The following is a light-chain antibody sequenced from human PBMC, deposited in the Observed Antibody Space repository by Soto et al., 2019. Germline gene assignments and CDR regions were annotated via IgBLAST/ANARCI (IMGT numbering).Light chain of an antibody. CDR1: QTPRTF. V-gene: IGKV1-39*01. Sequence: QVSMSVASLSSTIKDRVTITCRASQTPRTFINWYQQKPGKAPRLLIYATSTLQSGVPSRFSGRDSGADFTLFTSRRQHEEFAPGYGHPAQYPFGPG. CDR3: HPAQYP. CDR2: ATS. J-gene: IGKJ3*01.